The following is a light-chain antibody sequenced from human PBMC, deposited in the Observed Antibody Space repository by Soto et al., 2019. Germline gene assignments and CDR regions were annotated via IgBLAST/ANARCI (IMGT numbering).Light chain of an antibody. J-gene: IGKJ1*01. CDR1: QGISNE. Sequence: IQMTQSPSSLSASVGDRVTITCRASQGISNELGWYQQRPGKAPKVLIYGASNLQSGVPSRFSGSASGTEFTLTINSLQPDDFATYYCHQYKSYWTFGQGTKVDIK. V-gene: IGKV1-17*01. CDR3: HQYKSYWT. CDR2: GAS.